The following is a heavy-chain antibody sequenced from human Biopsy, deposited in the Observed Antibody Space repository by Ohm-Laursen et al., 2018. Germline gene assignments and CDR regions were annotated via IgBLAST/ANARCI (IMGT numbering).Heavy chain of an antibody. J-gene: IGHJ6*02. D-gene: IGHD3-10*01. CDR1: GYTFAGYY. CDR3: ARGSFWFGGNYYYYGMDV. V-gene: IGHV1-2*02. CDR2: INPHSGGT. Sequence: SVKVSCKASGYTFAGYYLHWVRQAPGQGLEWMGWINPHSGGTNYAQKFQGRVTMTRDTSISTAYMELNSLRSEDTAVYYCARGSFWFGGNYYYYGMDVWGQGTTVTVSS.